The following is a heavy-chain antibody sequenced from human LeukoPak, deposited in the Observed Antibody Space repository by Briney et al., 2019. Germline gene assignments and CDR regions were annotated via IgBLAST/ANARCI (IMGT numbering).Heavy chain of an antibody. J-gene: IGHJ4*02. CDR3: ARQVGPYCSSTSCYTTDY. Sequence: GESLKISCKGSGYSFTDYWIAWVRQMPGKGLEWMGLIFPGDSDTRYSPSFQGQVTISADKSISTAYLQWSSLKASDTAMYYCARQVGPYCSSTSCYTTDYWGQGTLVTVSS. CDR2: IFPGDSDT. V-gene: IGHV5-51*01. D-gene: IGHD2-2*02. CDR1: GYSFTDYW.